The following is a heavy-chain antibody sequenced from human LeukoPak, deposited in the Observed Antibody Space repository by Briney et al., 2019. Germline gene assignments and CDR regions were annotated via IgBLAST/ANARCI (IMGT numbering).Heavy chain of an antibody. CDR1: GFTFSSYG. Sequence: GGSLRLSCAASGFTFSSYGVHWVRQAPGKGLEWVAVIWYGGSNKYYADSVKGRFTISRDNSKNTLYLQMNSLRAEDTAVYYCARGWELNAFDIWGQGTMVTVSS. V-gene: IGHV3-33*08. J-gene: IGHJ3*02. D-gene: IGHD1-26*01. CDR3: ARGWELNAFDI. CDR2: IWYGGSNK.